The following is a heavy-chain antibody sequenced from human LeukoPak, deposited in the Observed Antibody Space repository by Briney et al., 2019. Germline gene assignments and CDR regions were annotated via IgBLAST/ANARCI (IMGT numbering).Heavy chain of an antibody. Sequence: NPSEPLSLTCTVSGGSISSYYWSWLRQPPGRGLEWIGYISTSGSTNYNPSLKSRVTISVDPSKSQFSLKLSSVTAADTAVYYCARHGGIAARPRPNYYYMDVWGKGTTVTVSS. CDR2: ISTSGST. V-gene: IGHV4-4*09. CDR1: GGSISSYY. D-gene: IGHD6-6*01. CDR3: ARHGGIAARPRPNYYYMDV. J-gene: IGHJ6*03.